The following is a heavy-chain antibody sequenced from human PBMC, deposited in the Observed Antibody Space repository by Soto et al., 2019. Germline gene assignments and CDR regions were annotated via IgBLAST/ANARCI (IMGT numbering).Heavy chain of an antibody. V-gene: IGHV1-3*01. Sequence: QVQLVQSGAEVKEPGASMKVSCKASGYTFTSHAIHWVRQAPGQRLEWMGSINAGSGNTRYSEKFQFRVAMTRDTSATTAYMELSSLRSEDTGVYYCARAASIAASGIFFQHWGQGTPVIVSS. CDR3: ARAASIAASGIFFQH. CDR1: GYTFTSHA. CDR2: INAGSGNT. D-gene: IGHD3-3*02. J-gene: IGHJ1*01.